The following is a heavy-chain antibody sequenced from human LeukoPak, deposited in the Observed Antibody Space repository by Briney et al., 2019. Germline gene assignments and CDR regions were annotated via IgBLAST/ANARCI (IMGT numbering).Heavy chain of an antibody. J-gene: IGHJ4*02. Sequence: PSETLSLTCAVSGGSFGGKYWTWIRQPPGEGLEWIGEITYSGSIYYNPSLKSRVTISVDTSKNQFSLKLNSVTAADTAVYYCARDLMTWGQGTLVTVSS. CDR2: ITYSGSI. CDR3: ARDLMT. V-gene: IGHV4-34*01. CDR1: GGSFGGKY.